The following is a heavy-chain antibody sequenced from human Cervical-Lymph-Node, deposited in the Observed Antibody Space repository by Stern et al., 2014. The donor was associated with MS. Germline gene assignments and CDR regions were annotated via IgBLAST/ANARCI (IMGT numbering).Heavy chain of an antibody. Sequence: EVQLVESGGVVVQPGGSLGLSCAASGFTFDDYTMHWVRQAPGKGLEWVSLISWDGGSTYYADSVKGRFTISRDNSKNSLYLQMNSLRTEDTALYYCAKPITMIVVAESSYFDYWGQGTLVTVSS. V-gene: IGHV3-43*01. CDR3: AKPITMIVVAESSYFDY. CDR2: ISWDGGST. J-gene: IGHJ4*02. CDR1: GFTFDDYT. D-gene: IGHD3-22*01.